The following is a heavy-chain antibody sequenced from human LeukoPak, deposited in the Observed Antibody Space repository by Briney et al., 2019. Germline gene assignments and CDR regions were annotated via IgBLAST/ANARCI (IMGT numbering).Heavy chain of an antibody. CDR3: ARRARAAGDY. CDR1: GGSFSGYY. Sequence: SETLSLTCAVYGGSFSGYYWSWIRQPPGKGLEWIGEINHSGSTNYNLSLKSRVTISVDTSKNQFSLKLSSVTAADTAVYYCARRARAAGDYWGQGTLVTVSS. CDR2: INHSGST. D-gene: IGHD2-15*01. V-gene: IGHV4-34*01. J-gene: IGHJ4*02.